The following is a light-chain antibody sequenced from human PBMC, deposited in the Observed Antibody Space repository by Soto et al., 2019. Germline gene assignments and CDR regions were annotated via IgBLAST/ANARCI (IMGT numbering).Light chain of an antibody. CDR1: QSVLYNSNNKNY. J-gene: IGKJ1*01. CDR2: WAS. Sequence: DIVMTQSPDSLAVSLGERATINCKSSQSVLYNSNNKNYLAWYQQKPGQSPKLLIYWASTREAVVPDRFSGSGSGTDCTLTISILQAEDVAVYYCQQYYRTPPTFGQGTKVEIK. V-gene: IGKV4-1*01. CDR3: QQYYRTPPT.